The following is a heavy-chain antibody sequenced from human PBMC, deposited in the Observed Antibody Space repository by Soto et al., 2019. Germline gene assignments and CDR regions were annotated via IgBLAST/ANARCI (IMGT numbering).Heavy chain of an antibody. D-gene: IGHD3-10*01. Sequence: GGSLRLSCAASGFTFSSYAMSWVRQAPGKGLEWVSAISGSGGSTYYADSVKGRFTISRDNSKNTLYLQMNSLRAEDTAVYYCAKKEVLLWFGEPYYFDYWGQGTLVTVSS. CDR2: ISGSGGST. J-gene: IGHJ4*02. CDR3: AKKEVLLWFGEPYYFDY. V-gene: IGHV3-23*01. CDR1: GFTFSSYA.